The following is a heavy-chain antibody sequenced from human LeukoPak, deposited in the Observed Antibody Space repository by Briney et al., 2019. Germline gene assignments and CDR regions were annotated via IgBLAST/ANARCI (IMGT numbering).Heavy chain of an antibody. V-gene: IGHV1-2*02. CDR2: INPNSGGT. Sequence: ASVKVSCKASGYTFTGYYMHRVRQAPGQGLEWMGWINPNSGGTNYAQKFQGRVTMTRDTSISTAYMELSRLRSDDTAVYYCARVAHFDWLSTFDYWGQGTLSPSPQ. CDR1: GYTFTGYY. J-gene: IGHJ4*02. CDR3: ARVAHFDWLSTFDY. D-gene: IGHD3-9*01.